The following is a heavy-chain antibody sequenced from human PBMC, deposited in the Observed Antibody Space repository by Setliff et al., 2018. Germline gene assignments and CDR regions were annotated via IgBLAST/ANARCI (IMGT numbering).Heavy chain of an antibody. J-gene: IGHJ6*03. Sequence: PSETLSLTCGVFGESFSGFHWSWIRQPPGKGLEWIGEINHSGNTNYNPSLKSRVTISLDTSENEFSLKVISVTAADTAVYYCARGITSGGYWGQRFLYLDVWGRGTTVTVSS. CDR3: ARGITSGGYWGQRFLYLDV. V-gene: IGHV4-34*01. CDR2: INHSGNT. D-gene: IGHD3-22*01. CDR1: GESFSGFH.